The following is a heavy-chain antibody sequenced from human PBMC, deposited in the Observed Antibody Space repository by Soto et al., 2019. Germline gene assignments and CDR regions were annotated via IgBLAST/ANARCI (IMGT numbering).Heavy chain of an antibody. V-gene: IGHV3-23*01. CDR1: GFTFSSYA. CDR2: ISGSGGST. Sequence: GGSLRLSCAASGFTFSSYAMSWVRQAPGKGLEWVSAISGSGGSTYYADSVKGRFTISRDNSKNTLYLQMNSLRAEDTAVYYCAKPPPNSGSYYDYFDYWGQGTLVTVSS. J-gene: IGHJ4*02. CDR3: AKPPPNSGSYYDYFDY. D-gene: IGHD1-26*01.